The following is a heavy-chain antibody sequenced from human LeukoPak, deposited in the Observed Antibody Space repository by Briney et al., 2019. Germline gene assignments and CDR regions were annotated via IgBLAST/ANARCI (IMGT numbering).Heavy chain of an antibody. J-gene: IGHJ1*01. CDR2: ITLHSGDT. Sequence: ASVKVSCKASGHTLTVHYIHWVRQGPGQGLEWLGWITLHSGDTRYAQKYQGRLTMTSDTSISTGYMELSTLQFDDTAVYYCAREGQLGLDNWGQGTLVTVSS. CDR1: GHTLTVHY. V-gene: IGHV1-2*02. D-gene: IGHD1-1*01. CDR3: AREGQLGLDN.